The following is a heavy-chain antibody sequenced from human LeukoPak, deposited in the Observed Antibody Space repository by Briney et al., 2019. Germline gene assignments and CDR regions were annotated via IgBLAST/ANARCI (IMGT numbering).Heavy chain of an antibody. CDR2: INHSGST. D-gene: IGHD2-2*01. CDR1: GGSFSGYY. J-gene: IGHJ4*02. V-gene: IGHV4-34*01. Sequence: SETLSLTCAVYGGSFSGYYWSWIRQPPGKGLEWIGEINHSGSTNYNPSLKSRVTISVDTSKNQFSLKLSSVTAADTAVYYCARRCSSTSCYRSWLGERRYYFDYWGQGNLVTVSS. CDR3: ARRCSSTSCYRSWLGERRYYFDY.